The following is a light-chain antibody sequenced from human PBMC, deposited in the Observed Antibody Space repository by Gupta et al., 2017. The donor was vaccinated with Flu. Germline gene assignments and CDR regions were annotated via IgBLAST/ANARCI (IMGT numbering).Light chain of an antibody. CDR2: EDN. CDR1: ALPKKF. CDR3: YSTDSSGNYGV. V-gene: IGLV3-10*01. J-gene: IGLJ2*01. Sequence: SYELTQPPSVSVSPGQTARIPCSGDALPKKFAFWYQQKSGQAPVLVIYEDNKRASGIPERFSGSSSGTMATLTISGAQVEDEADYFCYSTDSSGNYGVFGGGTKLTVL.